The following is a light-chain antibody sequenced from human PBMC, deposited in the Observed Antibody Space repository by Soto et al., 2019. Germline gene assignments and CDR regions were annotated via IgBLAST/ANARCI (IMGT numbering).Light chain of an antibody. J-gene: IGKJ5*01. V-gene: IGKV3-11*01. CDR2: HAS. Sequence: EFVLTQSPATLSVSPGERATLSCRASQSVSSYLAWYQQKPGQAPRLLVYHASNRATGVPARFSGSGSGTDFTLTISSLEPEDFAVYYCQQRSNRPITFGQGTRLEIK. CDR3: QQRSNRPIT. CDR1: QSVSSY.